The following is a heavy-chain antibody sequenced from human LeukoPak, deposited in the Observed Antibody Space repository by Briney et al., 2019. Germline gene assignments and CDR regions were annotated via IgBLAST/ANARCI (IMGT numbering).Heavy chain of an antibody. CDR1: GFTFSSYA. Sequence: PGGSLRLSCAASGFTFSSYAMGWVRQAPGKGLEGVSAISGSGGSTYYADSVKGRFTISRDNSKNTLYLQMNSLRAEDTAVYYCAKDLGTAMSPADGMDVWGQGTTVTVSS. V-gene: IGHV3-23*01. D-gene: IGHD5-18*01. CDR2: ISGSGGST. CDR3: AKDLGTAMSPADGMDV. J-gene: IGHJ6*02.